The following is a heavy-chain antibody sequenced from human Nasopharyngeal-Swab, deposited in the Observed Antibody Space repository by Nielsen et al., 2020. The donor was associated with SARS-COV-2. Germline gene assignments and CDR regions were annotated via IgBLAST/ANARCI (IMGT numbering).Heavy chain of an antibody. CDR1: GYIFTSYG. D-gene: IGHD6-13*01. CDR2: ISAYNGNT. Sequence: SVKVSCKASGYIFTSYGISWVRQAPGQGLEWMGWISAYNGNTKYARNLQGRVTMTTDTSTSTAYMELRSLRSDDTAVYYCGRVKAAGTSFYYYYHMDVWGKGTTVTVSS. CDR3: GRVKAAGTSFYYYYHMDV. V-gene: IGHV1-18*04. J-gene: IGHJ6*03.